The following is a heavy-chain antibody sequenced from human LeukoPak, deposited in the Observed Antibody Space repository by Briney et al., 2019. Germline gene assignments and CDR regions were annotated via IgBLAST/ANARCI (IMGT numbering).Heavy chain of an antibody. J-gene: IGHJ4*02. D-gene: IGHD3-22*01. Sequence: PGGSLRLSCAASGFTFSSYAMSWVRQAPGKGLEWVSAISGSGGSTYYADSVKGRFTISRDNSKNTLYLQMNSLRAEDTAVYYCGGAYDSSGYYYVGFDYWGQGTLVTVSS. CDR2: ISGSGGST. CDR3: GGAYDSSGYYYVGFDY. V-gene: IGHV3-23*01. CDR1: GFTFSSYA.